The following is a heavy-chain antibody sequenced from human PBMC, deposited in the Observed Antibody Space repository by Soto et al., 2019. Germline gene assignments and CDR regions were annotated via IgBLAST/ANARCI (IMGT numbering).Heavy chain of an antibody. Sequence: GGSLRLSCAASGFTFSSYSMNWVRQAPGKGLEWVSSISTSSSYIYYADSVKGRFTISRDNAKNTLSLQMNSLRVEDTAVYHCVRVFDTYYFDLWGQGTLVTVSS. J-gene: IGHJ4*02. CDR3: VRVFDTYYFDL. CDR2: ISTSSSYI. D-gene: IGHD3-9*01. V-gene: IGHV3-21*01. CDR1: GFTFSSYS.